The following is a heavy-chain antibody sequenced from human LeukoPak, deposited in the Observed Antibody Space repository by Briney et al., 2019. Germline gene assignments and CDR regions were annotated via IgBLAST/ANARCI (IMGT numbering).Heavy chain of an antibody. D-gene: IGHD2-15*01. CDR3: AKANVVAAMADWFDP. J-gene: IGHJ5*02. CDR1: GFTFSSYS. Sequence: GGSLRLSCAASGFTFSSYSMNWVRQAPGKGLEWVSAISGSGGSTYYADSVKGRFTISRDNSKNTLYLQMNSLRAEDTAVYYCAKANVVAAMADWFDPWGQGTLVTVSS. V-gene: IGHV3-23*01. CDR2: ISGSGGST.